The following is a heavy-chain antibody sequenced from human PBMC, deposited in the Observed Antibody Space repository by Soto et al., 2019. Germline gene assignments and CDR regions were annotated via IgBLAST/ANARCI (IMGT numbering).Heavy chain of an antibody. J-gene: IGHJ4*02. D-gene: IGHD6-19*01. CDR1: GFTFSNAW. Sequence: GGSLRLSCAASGFTFSNAWMSWVRQAPGKGLEWVGRIKSKTDGGTTDYAAPVKGRFTISRDDSKNTLYLQMNSLKTEDTAVYYCTTDSGQQWLAPGPGWVFDYWGQGTLVTVSS. CDR3: TTDSGQQWLAPGPGWVFDY. V-gene: IGHV3-15*01. CDR2: IKSKTDGGTT.